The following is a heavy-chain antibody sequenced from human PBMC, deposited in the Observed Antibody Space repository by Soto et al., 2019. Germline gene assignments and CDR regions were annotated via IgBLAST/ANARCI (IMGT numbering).Heavy chain of an antibody. CDR1: GGSISSKSYS. D-gene: IGHD3-22*01. CDR3: ARGGYYYDSSGYDFDY. J-gene: IGHJ4*02. V-gene: IGHV4-39*01. CDR2: FYYSENT. Sequence: SETLSLTCSVSGGSISSKSYSWGWIRQPPGKGLEWIGTFYYSENTYYNPSLKSRVTISVDTSKNQFSLKLSSVTAADTAVYYCARGGYYYDSSGYDFDYWGQGTLVTVSS.